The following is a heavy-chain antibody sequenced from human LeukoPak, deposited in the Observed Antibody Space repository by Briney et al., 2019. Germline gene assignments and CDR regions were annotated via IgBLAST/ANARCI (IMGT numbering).Heavy chain of an antibody. V-gene: IGHV1-69*04. D-gene: IGHD1-26*01. CDR3: AREKGGAPLDY. Sequence: ASVKVSCKASGYTFTSYGISWVRQAPGQGLEWMGRIIPILGIANYAQKFQGRVTITADKSTSTAYMELSSLRSEDTAVYYCAREKGGAPLDYWGQGTLVTVSS. CDR1: GYTFTSYG. J-gene: IGHJ4*02. CDR2: IIPILGIA.